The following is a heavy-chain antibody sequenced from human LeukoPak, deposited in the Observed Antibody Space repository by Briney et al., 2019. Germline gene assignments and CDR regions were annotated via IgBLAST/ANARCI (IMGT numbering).Heavy chain of an antibody. Sequence: GGSLRLSCAASGFTFSDYYMSWIRQAPGKGLEWLSYTSYTGETIYYEDSVKGRFTFSRDNAKNSLYLQMNSLRAEDTAVYYCARDYYYDSSGYYPGPLTLGHWGQGTLVTVSS. V-gene: IGHV3-11*04. D-gene: IGHD3-22*01. J-gene: IGHJ4*02. CDR2: TSYTGETI. CDR1: GFTFSDYY. CDR3: ARDYYYDSSGYYPGPLTLGH.